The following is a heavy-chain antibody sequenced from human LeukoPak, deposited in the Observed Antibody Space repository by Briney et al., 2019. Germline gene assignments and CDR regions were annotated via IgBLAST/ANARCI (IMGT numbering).Heavy chain of an antibody. CDR3: ARAHYDILTGYSFDY. CDR1: GGSFSGYY. Sequence: PSETLSLTCAVYGGSFSGYYWSWIRQPPGKGLEWIGEINHSGGTNYNPSLKSRVTISVDTSKNQFSLKLSSVTAADTAVYYCARAHYDILTGYSFDYWGQGTLVTVSS. V-gene: IGHV4-34*01. D-gene: IGHD3-9*01. CDR2: INHSGGT. J-gene: IGHJ4*02.